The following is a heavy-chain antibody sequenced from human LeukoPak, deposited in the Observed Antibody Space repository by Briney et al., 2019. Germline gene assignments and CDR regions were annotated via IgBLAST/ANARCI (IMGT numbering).Heavy chain of an antibody. Sequence: GASVKVSCKASGYTFTSYGISWVRQAPGQGLEWMGWISAYNGNTNYAQKLQGRVTMTTDTSTSTAYMELRSLRSDDTAVYYCARDIRFLEWSILSYRDYGMDVWGQGTTVTVSS. CDR2: ISAYNGNT. CDR1: GYTFTSYG. J-gene: IGHJ6*02. CDR3: ARDIRFLEWSILSYRDYGMDV. V-gene: IGHV1-18*01. D-gene: IGHD3-3*01.